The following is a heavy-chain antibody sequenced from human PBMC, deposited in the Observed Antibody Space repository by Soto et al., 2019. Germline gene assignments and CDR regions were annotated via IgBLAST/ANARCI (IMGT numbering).Heavy chain of an antibody. D-gene: IGHD1-1*01. Sequence: QVQLVQSGAEVKEPGSSVKVSCKVSGGTFSSQTINWVRQVPGQGLEWMGSVIPIIGEGKYAQSFLGRVRIPGDRPTSTAYRGLGSLRSEDTAVYYCASPAVNDLDADSSAFDIWGQGTMVTVSS. J-gene: IGHJ3*02. CDR3: ASPAVNDLDADSSAFDI. V-gene: IGHV1-69*02. CDR1: GGTFSSQT. CDR2: VIPIIGEG.